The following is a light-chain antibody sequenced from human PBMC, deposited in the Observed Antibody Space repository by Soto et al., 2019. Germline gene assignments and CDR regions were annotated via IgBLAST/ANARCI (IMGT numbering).Light chain of an antibody. CDR3: QQYYSYPWT. Sequence: DIQMTQSPSTLSASVGDRVSITCRASQSISAYLAWYQQIPGRAPKPLIYKASKLESGVPSRFSGSGSGTEFTLTISSLQPDDFATYYCQQYYSYPWTFGQGTKLEFK. V-gene: IGKV1-5*03. CDR1: QSISAY. J-gene: IGKJ1*01. CDR2: KAS.